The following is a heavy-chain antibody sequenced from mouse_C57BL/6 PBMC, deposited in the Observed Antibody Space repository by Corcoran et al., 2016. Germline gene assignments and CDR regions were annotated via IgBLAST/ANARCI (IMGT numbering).Heavy chain of an antibody. Sequence: EVQLKRSGPELVEAGASVKIPGKASGYTFTDYNMDWVKQSHGKSLEWIGDINPNNGGTIYNQKFKGKATLTVVKSSSTAYMELRSLTSEDTAVYYCARPMMGNYYYGSSWRFAYWGQGTLVTVSA. D-gene: IGHD1-1*01. J-gene: IGHJ3*01. CDR1: GYTFTDYN. CDR2: INPNNGGT. CDR3: ARPMMGNYYYGSSWRFAY. V-gene: IGHV1-18*01.